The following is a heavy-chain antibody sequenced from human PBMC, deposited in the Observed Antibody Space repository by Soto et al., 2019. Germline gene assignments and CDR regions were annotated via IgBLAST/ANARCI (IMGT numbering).Heavy chain of an antibody. V-gene: IGHV4-34*01. CDR1: GGSFSGYY. CDR2: INHSGST. D-gene: IGHD2-8*01. CDR3: ARASVLMVYAIFPPPKGWFDP. J-gene: IGHJ5*02. Sequence: SETLSLPCAVYGGSFSGYYWSWIRQPPGKGMGWIGEINHSGSTNYNPSLKSRVTISVDTSKNQFSLKLSSVTAADTAVYYCARASVLMVYAIFPPPKGWFDPWGQGTLVTVSS.